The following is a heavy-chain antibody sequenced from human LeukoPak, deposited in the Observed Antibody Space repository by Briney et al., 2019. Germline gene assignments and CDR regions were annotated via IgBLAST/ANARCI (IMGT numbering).Heavy chain of an antibody. CDR2: ISGSSSYI. J-gene: IGHJ4*02. V-gene: IGHV3-21*04. Sequence: GGSLRLSCAASAFTFSSNSMNGVRQAPGKGLEWVSSISGSSSYIYYADSVKGRFTISRDNAKNSLYLQMNSLSAEDTALYYCAKRQWLGHGGPYDSWGQGTPVTVSS. D-gene: IGHD6-19*01. CDR3: AKRQWLGHGGPYDS. CDR1: AFTFSSNS.